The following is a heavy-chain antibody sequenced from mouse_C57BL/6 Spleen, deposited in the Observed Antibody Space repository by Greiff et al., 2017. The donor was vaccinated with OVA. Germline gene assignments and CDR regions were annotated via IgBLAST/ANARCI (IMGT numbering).Heavy chain of an antibody. V-gene: IGHV1-19*01. Sequence: VQLKESGPVLVKPGASVKMSCKASGYTFTDYYMNWVKQSHGKSLEWIGVINPYNGGTSYNQKFKGKATLTVDKSSITAYMEINSLTSEDSAVYYCARSGDARYWGQGTTLTVSS. D-gene: IGHD2-13*01. J-gene: IGHJ2*01. CDR3: ARSGDARY. CDR2: INPYNGGT. CDR1: GYTFTDYY.